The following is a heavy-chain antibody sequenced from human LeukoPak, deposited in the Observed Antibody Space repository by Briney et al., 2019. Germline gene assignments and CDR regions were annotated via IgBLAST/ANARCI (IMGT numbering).Heavy chain of an antibody. J-gene: IGHJ4*02. CDR2: IKQDGSEK. CDR1: GFTFSSYW. CDR3: ARDFRITMIRSDY. D-gene: IGHD3-22*01. V-gene: IGHV3-7*01. Sequence: PGGSLRLSCAASGFTFSSYWMRWVRQAPGKGLEGVANIKQDGSEKYYVDFVKGRFTISRDNAKNSLYLQMNSLRAEDTAVYYCARDFRITMIRSDYWGQGTLVTVSS.